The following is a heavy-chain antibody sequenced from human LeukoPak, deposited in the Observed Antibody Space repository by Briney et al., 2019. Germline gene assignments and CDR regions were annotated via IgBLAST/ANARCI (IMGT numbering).Heavy chain of an antibody. Sequence: GGSLRLSCAASGFTFSSYGLHWVRQAPGKGLEWVSAISGSGGSTYYADSVKGRFTISRDNSKNTLYLQMNSLRAEDTAVYYCAKPRPGPFDYWGQGTLVTVSS. J-gene: IGHJ4*02. V-gene: IGHV3-23*01. CDR3: AKPRPGPFDY. CDR2: ISGSGGST. D-gene: IGHD3-10*01. CDR1: GFTFSSYG.